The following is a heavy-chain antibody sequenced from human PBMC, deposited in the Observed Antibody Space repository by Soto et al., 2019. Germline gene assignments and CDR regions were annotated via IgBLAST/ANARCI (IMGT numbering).Heavy chain of an antibody. J-gene: IGHJ4*02. V-gene: IGHV4-39*01. D-gene: IGHD2-15*01. CDR1: GGSINSPTYY. Sequence: SETLSLTCTVSGGSINSPTYYWAWIRQPPGKGLEWIGSIYYSGSTYNNPSLKSQITISVDTSKNQFSLRLRSVTAADTAVYYCARQGVAALQLDYWGQGILVTVSS. CDR3: ARQGVAALQLDY. CDR2: IYYSGST.